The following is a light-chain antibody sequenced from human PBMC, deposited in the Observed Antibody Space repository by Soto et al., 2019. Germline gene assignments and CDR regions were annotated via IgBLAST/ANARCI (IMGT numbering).Light chain of an antibody. V-gene: IGKV3D-15*01. CDR3: QLYGISPH. CDR1: QSISTK. Sequence: EIVMTQFPATLSKSPGESATFSCRASQSISTKLAWYQQRPGQAPRLLMYDASNRATGIPARFSGSGSGTDFTLTINRLEPEDFAVYYCQLYGISPHFGQGTRLEIK. J-gene: IGKJ5*01. CDR2: DAS.